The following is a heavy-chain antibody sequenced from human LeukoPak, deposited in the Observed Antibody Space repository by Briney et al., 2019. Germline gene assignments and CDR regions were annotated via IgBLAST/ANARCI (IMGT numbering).Heavy chain of an antibody. J-gene: IGHJ4*02. Sequence: SETLSLTCTVSGGSISSYYWSWIRQPPGMGLEWIGRIYTSGSTNYNPSLKSRVTISVDTSKNQFSLKLSSVTAADTAVYYCARGHVAADSVDYWGQGTLVTVSS. CDR1: GGSISSYY. D-gene: IGHD6-13*01. CDR2: IYTSGST. V-gene: IGHV4-4*08. CDR3: ARGHVAADSVDY.